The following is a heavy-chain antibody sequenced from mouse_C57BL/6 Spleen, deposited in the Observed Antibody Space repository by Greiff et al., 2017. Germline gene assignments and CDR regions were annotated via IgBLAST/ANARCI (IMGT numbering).Heavy chain of an antibody. V-gene: IGHV5-12*01. CDR2: ISNGGGST. CDR1: GFTFSDYY. J-gene: IGHJ4*01. Sequence: EVKLVESGGGLVQPGGSLKLSCAASGFTFSDYYLYWVRQTPEKRLEWVAYISNGGGSTYYPDTVKGRFTISRDNAKNTLYLQMSRLKSEDTAMYYCARHVPDGNYDYYAMGYWGQGTSVTVSS. CDR3: ARHVPDGNYDYYAMGY. D-gene: IGHD2-1*01.